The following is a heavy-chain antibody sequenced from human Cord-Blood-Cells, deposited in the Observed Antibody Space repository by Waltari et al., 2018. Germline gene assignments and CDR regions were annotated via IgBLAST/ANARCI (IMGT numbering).Heavy chain of an antibody. J-gene: IGHJ3*02. Sequence: QVQLVESGGGLVKPGGSLRLSCAASGFTFSDYYMSWIRQAPGTGLEWVSYSSSSGSTIYYADSVKVRFTISRDNAKHSLYLQMNSLRAEDTAVYYCARALEYYDFWSGYYTDAFDIWGQGTMVTVSS. CDR3: ARALEYYDFWSGYYTDAFDI. D-gene: IGHD3-3*01. CDR2: SSSSGSTI. V-gene: IGHV3-11*04. CDR1: GFTFSDYY.